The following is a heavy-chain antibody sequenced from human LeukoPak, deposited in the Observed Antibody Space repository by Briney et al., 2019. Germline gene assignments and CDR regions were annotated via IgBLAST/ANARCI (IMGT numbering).Heavy chain of an antibody. CDR2: MYHSGGT. Sequence: PSETLSLTCAVSGYSISSGYYWGWFRQPPGKGLEWIGCMYHSGGTYYKPSLKSRVTISVDTSKNQFSLKLSSVTAADTAVYYCARQGGSSSPSYYYYMDVWGKGTTVTVSS. D-gene: IGHD6-13*01. CDR1: GYSISSGYY. J-gene: IGHJ6*03. V-gene: IGHV4-38-2*01. CDR3: ARQGGSSSPSYYYYMDV.